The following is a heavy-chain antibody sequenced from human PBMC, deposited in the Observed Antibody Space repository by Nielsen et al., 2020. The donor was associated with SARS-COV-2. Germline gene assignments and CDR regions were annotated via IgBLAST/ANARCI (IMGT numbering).Heavy chain of an antibody. CDR1: GYSFTSYW. D-gene: IGHD6-13*01. J-gene: IGHJ4*02. V-gene: IGHV5-51*01. CDR2: IYPGDSDT. CDR3: ARHLFSSSWYYFDY. Sequence: KVSCKGSGYSFTSYWIAWVRQVPGKGLEWMGIIYPGDSDTRYSPPFQGQVTISADKSINTAYLQWSSLKASDTAMYYCARHLFSSSWYYFDYWGQGTLVTVSS.